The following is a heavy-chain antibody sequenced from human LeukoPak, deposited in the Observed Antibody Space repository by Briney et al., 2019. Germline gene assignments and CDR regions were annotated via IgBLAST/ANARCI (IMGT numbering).Heavy chain of an antibody. D-gene: IGHD3-10*01. CDR2: IYYSGST. J-gene: IGHJ4*02. CDR1: GGFISSSSYY. V-gene: IGHV4-39*01. Sequence: SETLSLTCTVSGGFISSSSYYWGWIRQPPGKGLEWIGSIYYSGSTYYNPSLKSRVTISVDTSKNQFSLKLSSVTAADTAVYYCARHSSYYGNFDYWGQGTLVTVSS. CDR3: ARHSSYYGNFDY.